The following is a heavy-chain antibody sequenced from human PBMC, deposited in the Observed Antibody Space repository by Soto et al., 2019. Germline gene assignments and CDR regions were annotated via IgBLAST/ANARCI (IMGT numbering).Heavy chain of an antibody. J-gene: IGHJ4*02. CDR3: ARRAYGAYHFDY. CDR2: INPDNGNT. CDR1: GYIFTNYA. Sequence: GASVNVSCKASGYIFTNYALHWVLQAPGQRLEWMGWINPDNGNTKYSQKFQGRVTITRDTSATTAYMELASLRSEDTAVYYCARRAYGAYHFDYWGQGTLVTVSS. V-gene: IGHV1-3*01. D-gene: IGHD3-10*01.